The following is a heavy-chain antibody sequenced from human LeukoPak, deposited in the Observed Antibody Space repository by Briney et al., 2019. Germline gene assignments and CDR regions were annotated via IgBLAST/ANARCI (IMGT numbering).Heavy chain of an antibody. V-gene: IGHV4-59*08. D-gene: IGHD5-12*01. CDR1: GGSISSYY. CDR2: VYYSGST. J-gene: IGHJ4*02. CDR3: ARRVDY. Sequence: SETLSLTCTVSGGSISSYYWSWIRQPPGKGLEWIGYVYYSGSTNYNPSLKSRVTISVDTSKNQFSLKLSSVTAADTAVYYCARRVDYWGQGTLVTVSS.